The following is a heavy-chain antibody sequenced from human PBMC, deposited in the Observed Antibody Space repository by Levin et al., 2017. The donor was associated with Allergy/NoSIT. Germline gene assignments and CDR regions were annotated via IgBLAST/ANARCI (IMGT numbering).Heavy chain of an antibody. V-gene: IGHV3-66*04. D-gene: IGHD4-17*01. CDR1: GFTVSSNH. Sequence: GGSLRLSCAASGFTVSSNHMSWVRQAPGKGLEWVSLIYSGGTTDFAGSVKGRFTISRDTSKNTLVLQMNSLRAEDTAVYYCAKHYYGDYEYFHHWGQGTLVTVSS. CDR2: IYSGGTT. J-gene: IGHJ1*01. CDR3: AKHYYGDYEYFHH.